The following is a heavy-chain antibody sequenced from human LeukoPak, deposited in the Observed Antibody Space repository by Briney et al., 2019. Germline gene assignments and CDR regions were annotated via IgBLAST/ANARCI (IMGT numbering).Heavy chain of an antibody. CDR1: GYTLTELS. CDR3: TTAFRSRTLDY. J-gene: IGHJ4*02. D-gene: IGHD1-26*01. V-gene: IGHV1-24*01. Sequence: ASVKVSCKVSGYTLTELSMHWVRQAPGKGLERMGGYDPEDGETIYAQNFQGRVTMTEDTSTDTAYMELSSLRSEDTAVYYCTTAFRSRTLDYWGQGTLVTVSS. CDR2: YDPEDGET.